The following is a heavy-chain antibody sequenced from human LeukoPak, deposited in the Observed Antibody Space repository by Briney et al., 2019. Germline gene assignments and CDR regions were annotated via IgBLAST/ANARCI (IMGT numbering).Heavy chain of an antibody. CDR1: GGSISSSNW. CDR3: ARLPSRRDGYNYRGFTHDY. J-gene: IGHJ4*02. V-gene: IGHV4-4*02. CDR2: INHSGST. Sequence: PSETLSLTCAVSGGSISSSNWWSWVRQPPGKGLEWIGEINHSGSTNYNPSLKSRVTISVDTSKNQFSLKLSSVTAADTAVCYCARLPSRRDGYNYRGFTHDYWGQGTLVTVSS. D-gene: IGHD5-24*01.